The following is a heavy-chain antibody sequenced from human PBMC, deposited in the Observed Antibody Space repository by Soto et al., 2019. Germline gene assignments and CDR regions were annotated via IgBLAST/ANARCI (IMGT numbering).Heavy chain of an antibody. CDR2: IYYTGRT. D-gene: IGHD5-18*01. J-gene: IGHJ4*02. Sequence: QVQLQESGPGLVKPSETLSLTCTVSGGSVRGYYWTWIRQPPVKGLEWIGYIYYTGRTKYNPSLNSRVAISVDTSENQFAPKLSSVTAADTAVYYCAREVSSYGSSYFDAWGQGTLVTVSS. V-gene: IGHV4-59*02. CDR3: AREVSSYGSSYFDA. CDR1: GGSVRGYY.